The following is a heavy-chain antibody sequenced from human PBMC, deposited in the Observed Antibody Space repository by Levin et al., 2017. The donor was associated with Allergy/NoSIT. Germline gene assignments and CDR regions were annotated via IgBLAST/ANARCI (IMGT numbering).Heavy chain of an antibody. CDR2: ISGNGFRT. J-gene: IGHJ4*02. CDR3: TKESTSGRYGDD. V-gene: IGHV3-23*01. CDR1: GFTFSTYA. Sequence: GGSLRLSCAASGFTFSTYAMSWVRQAPGKGLEWVSAISGNGFRTYYADAVKGRFTISRDNSKNTLYLQMNSLRDDDTAAYYCTKESTSGRYGDDWGQGTEVTVSS. D-gene: IGHD3-10*01.